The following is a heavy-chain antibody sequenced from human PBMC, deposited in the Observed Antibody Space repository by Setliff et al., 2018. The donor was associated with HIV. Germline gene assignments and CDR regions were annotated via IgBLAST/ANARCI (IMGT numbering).Heavy chain of an antibody. D-gene: IGHD1-26*01. CDR3: ATYSGTYFVY. Sequence: GSLRLSCAASGFTFSDYYMSWIRQAPGKGLEWVSYISSSSSYTNYADSVKGRFTISRDNAKNSLYLQMNSLRAEDTAVYYCATYSGTYFVYWGQGTLVTVSS. J-gene: IGHJ4*02. CDR1: GFTFSDYY. V-gene: IGHV3-11*03. CDR2: ISSSSSYT.